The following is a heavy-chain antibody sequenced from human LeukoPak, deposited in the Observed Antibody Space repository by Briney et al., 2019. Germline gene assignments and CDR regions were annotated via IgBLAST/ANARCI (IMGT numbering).Heavy chain of an antibody. CDR3: ARQASSGWYIAEYFQH. D-gene: IGHD6-19*01. CDR1: GGSFSGYY. Sequence: PSETLSLTCAVYGGSFSGYYWSWIRQPPGKGLEWIGEINHSGSTNYNPSLKSRVTISVDTSKNQFSLKLSSVTAADTAVYYCARQASSGWYIAEYFQHWGQGTLVTVSS. V-gene: IGHV4-34*01. CDR2: INHSGST. J-gene: IGHJ1*01.